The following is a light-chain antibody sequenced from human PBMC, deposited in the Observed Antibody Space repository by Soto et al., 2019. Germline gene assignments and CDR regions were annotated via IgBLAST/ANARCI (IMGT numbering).Light chain of an antibody. CDR1: QSVRTY. CDR2: GAS. Sequence: DIQMTQSPSSLSASVGDRVTITCRASQSVRTYLNWYQRKPGKAPKVLIYGASALQSGVPSRFSGSGSGTGFTLTVSSLQPEDFATYYCQQSFTIPYTFGQGTKLEIK. CDR3: QQSFTIPYT. J-gene: IGKJ2*01. V-gene: IGKV1-39*01.